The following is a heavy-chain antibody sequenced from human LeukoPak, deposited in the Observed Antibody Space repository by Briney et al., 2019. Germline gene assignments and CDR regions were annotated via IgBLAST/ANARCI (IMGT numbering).Heavy chain of an antibody. D-gene: IGHD3-10*01. V-gene: IGHV4-4*02. J-gene: IGHJ6*02. Sequence: SGTLSLTCAVSGGSISSSNWWSWVRQPPGKGLEWIGEIYHSGSTNYNPSLKSRVTISVDKSKNQFSLKLSSVTAADTAVYYCARGRITMVRGYYYYGMDVWGQGTTVTVSS. CDR1: GGSISSSNW. CDR3: ARGRITMVRGYYYYGMDV. CDR2: IYHSGST.